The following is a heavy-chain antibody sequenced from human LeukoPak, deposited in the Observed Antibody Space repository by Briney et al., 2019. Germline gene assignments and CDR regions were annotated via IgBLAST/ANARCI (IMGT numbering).Heavy chain of an antibody. Sequence: TSETLSLTCTVAGGPISSYYSSWIRQPAGKVLGWIGPFYTSGRTNYNPSLKSPFPLSLDTSKHQFSLKLSSATAADTSVYYCARGADDGAPWGQGTLVTVSS. CDR2: FYTSGRT. D-gene: IGHD1-1*01. J-gene: IGHJ5*02. V-gene: IGHV4-4*07. CDR3: ARGADDGAP. CDR1: GGPISSYY.